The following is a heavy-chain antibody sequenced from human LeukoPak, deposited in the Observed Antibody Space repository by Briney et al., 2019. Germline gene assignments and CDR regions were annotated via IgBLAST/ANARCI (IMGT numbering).Heavy chain of an antibody. V-gene: IGHV4-59*01. CDR1: GGSISSYY. D-gene: IGHD3-16*01. CDR2: IYYSGST. CDR3: AREGTKPNYDYDFDI. J-gene: IGHJ3*02. Sequence: SETLSLTCTVSGGSISSYYWSWIRQPPGKGLEWIGYIYYSGSTNYNPSLKSRVTISVDTSKNQFSLKLSSETAADTAVYYCAREGTKPNYDYDFDIWGQGTMVTVSS.